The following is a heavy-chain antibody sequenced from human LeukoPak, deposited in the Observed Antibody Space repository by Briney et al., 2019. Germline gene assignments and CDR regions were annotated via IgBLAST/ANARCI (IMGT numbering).Heavy chain of an antibody. Sequence: SETLSLTCTVSDVSISSSNSYRGWIRQPPGKGLEWIGSIYYSGNTYYNASLKSQVSISIDTSKNQFSLRLTSVTAADTAVYYCARQTGSGLFILPGGQGTLVTVSS. CDR2: IYYSGNT. J-gene: IGHJ4*02. D-gene: IGHD3/OR15-3a*01. CDR3: ARQTGSGLFILP. CDR1: DVSISSSNSY. V-gene: IGHV4-39*01.